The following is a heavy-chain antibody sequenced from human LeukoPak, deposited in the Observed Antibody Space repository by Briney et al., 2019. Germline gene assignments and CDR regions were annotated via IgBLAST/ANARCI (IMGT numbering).Heavy chain of an antibody. V-gene: IGHV3-74*01. D-gene: IGHD3-9*01. CDR3: ARVKLKDDILTGYSPNDAFDI. J-gene: IGHJ3*02. CDR1: GFTFDDYG. Sequence: TGGSLRLSCAASGFTFDDYGMSWVRQAPGKGLVWVSRINSDGSSTSYADSVKGRFTISRDNAKNTLYLQMNSLRAEDTAVYYCARVKLKDDILTGYSPNDAFDIWGQGTMVTVSS. CDR2: INSDGSST.